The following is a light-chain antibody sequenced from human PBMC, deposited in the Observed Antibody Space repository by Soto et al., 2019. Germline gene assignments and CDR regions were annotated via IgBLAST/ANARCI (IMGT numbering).Light chain of an antibody. CDR1: QSVGSY. CDR2: GAS. V-gene: IGKV3-15*01. CDR3: QQYNSWPR. Sequence: EIVMTQSPATLSVSPGERATLSCRASQSVGSYLAWYQQKPGQAPRLLIYGASTRATGIPARFSGSGSGTEFTLTISSLQSEDFAVYYCQQYNSWPRFGGG. J-gene: IGKJ4*01.